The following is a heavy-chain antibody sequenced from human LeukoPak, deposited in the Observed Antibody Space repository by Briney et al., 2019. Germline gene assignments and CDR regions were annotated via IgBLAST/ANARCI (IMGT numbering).Heavy chain of an antibody. V-gene: IGHV3-30*03. CDR2: ISHDGTNK. J-gene: IGHJ4*02. CDR3: ARVNGYSSSDKTYYFDY. Sequence: GGSLRLPCSASGLAFSRYGMHWVRQAPGKGLEGVALISHDGTNKNHADSVKGRFTISRDNSNNTLYLQMSSLRPEDTAVYYCARVNGYSSSDKTYYFDYWGQGTLVTVSS. CDR1: GLAFSRYG. D-gene: IGHD6-13*01.